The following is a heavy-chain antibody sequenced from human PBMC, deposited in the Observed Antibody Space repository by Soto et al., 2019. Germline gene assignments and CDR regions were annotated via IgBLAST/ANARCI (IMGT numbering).Heavy chain of an antibody. V-gene: IGHV3-23*01. CDR1: GFTFSSYA. CDR2: ISGSGGNA. Sequence: EVQLLESGGGLVQPGGSLRLSCAASGFTFSSYAMSWVRQAPGKGLEWVSSISGSGGNAYYADSVKGRFSISRDNSKNTLRLQMNSRRADDTAVYYCAKDGASGSYPPYYYFGMDVWGQGTTVPVSS. CDR3: AKDGASGSYPPYYYFGMDV. D-gene: IGHD1-26*01. J-gene: IGHJ6*02.